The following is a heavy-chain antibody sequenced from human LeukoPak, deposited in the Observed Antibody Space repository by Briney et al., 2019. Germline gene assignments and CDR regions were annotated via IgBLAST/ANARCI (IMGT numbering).Heavy chain of an antibody. CDR3: ARDWIDRSLDY. V-gene: IGHV3-33*01. J-gene: IGHJ4*02. CDR2: MSPHASYE. Sequence: PGGSLRLSCAASGFTFSNYGIHWVRQAPGKGLEWLAVMSPHASYEYYADSVQGRFTISRDDSKKTVYLQVNSLRGDDTAVYYCARDWIDRSLDYWGQGILVIVSS. D-gene: IGHD2-2*03. CDR1: GFTFSNYG.